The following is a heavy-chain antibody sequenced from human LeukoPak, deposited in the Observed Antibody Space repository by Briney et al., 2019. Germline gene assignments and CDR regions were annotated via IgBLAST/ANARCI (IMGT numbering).Heavy chain of an antibody. D-gene: IGHD2-2*01. CDR1: GFTFSSYA. Sequence: GGSLRLSCAASGFTFSSYAMHWVRQAPGKGLEWVAVISYDGSNKYYADSVKGRFTTSRDNAKNSLYLQMNSLRAEDTAVYYCARDKAIVVVPAAMYYYYGMDVWGKGTTVTVSS. J-gene: IGHJ6*04. V-gene: IGHV3-30*04. CDR2: ISYDGSNK. CDR3: ARDKAIVVVPAAMYYYYGMDV.